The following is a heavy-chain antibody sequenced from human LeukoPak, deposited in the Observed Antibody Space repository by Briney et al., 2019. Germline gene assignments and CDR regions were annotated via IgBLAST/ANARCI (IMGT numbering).Heavy chain of an antibody. J-gene: IGHJ4*02. CDR1: GGSISSGGYY. D-gene: IGHD6-13*01. Sequence: SETLSLTCTVSGGSISSGGYYWRWIRQHPGRGLEWIGYIYYSGSTYYNPSLKSRVTISVDTSKNQFSLKLSSVTAADTAVYYCAREGIAAAGIVYWGQGTLVTVSS. V-gene: IGHV4-31*03. CDR2: IYYSGST. CDR3: AREGIAAAGIVY.